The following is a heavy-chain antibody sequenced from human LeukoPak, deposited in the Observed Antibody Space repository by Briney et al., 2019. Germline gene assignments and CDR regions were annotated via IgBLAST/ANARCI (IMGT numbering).Heavy chain of an antibody. CDR2: IYSGGST. CDR1: GGSISSYY. V-gene: IGHV4-39*01. Sequence: SETLSLTCTVSGGSISSYYWDWIRQSPGKGLEWIGNIYSGGSTYYTPSLKSRVTISVDTSKNQFSLKLSSVTAADTAIYFCARHSRSGSGGYENAFDIWGQGTMVTVSS. D-gene: IGHD5-12*01. CDR3: ARHSRSGSGGYENAFDI. J-gene: IGHJ3*02.